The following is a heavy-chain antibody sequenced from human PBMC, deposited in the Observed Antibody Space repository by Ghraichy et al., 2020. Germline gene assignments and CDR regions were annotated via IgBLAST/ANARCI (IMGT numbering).Heavy chain of an antibody. V-gene: IGHV4-4*09. D-gene: IGHD2-15*01. CDR3: ARSSGLAVESTAEYFRY. CDR2: IYTSGST. Sequence: SETLSLTCSVSSGSISTYYWSWIRQPPGKGLEWIGYIYTSGSTQFNPSLKSRVTISVDTSKNQFSLKLTSVTAADTAVYYCARSSGLAVESTAEYFRYWGQGTLVTVSS. CDR1: SGSISTYY. J-gene: IGHJ1*01.